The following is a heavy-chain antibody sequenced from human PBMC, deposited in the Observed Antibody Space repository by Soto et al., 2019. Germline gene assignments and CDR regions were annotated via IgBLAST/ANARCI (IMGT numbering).Heavy chain of an antibody. D-gene: IGHD3-22*01. CDR1: VGTFGSDA. CDR2: IIPIFGTT. V-gene: IGHV1-69*06. CDR3: ARDRTDSGYYTNWLDP. J-gene: IGHJ5*02. Sequence: ASVKVSCNASVGTFGSDAITCVRQAPGQGLEWVGRIIPIFGTTNYAQNLQGRVTISADKSTLTSYMELHSLTSDDTALYYCARDRTDSGYYTNWLDPWGQGTQVTVSS.